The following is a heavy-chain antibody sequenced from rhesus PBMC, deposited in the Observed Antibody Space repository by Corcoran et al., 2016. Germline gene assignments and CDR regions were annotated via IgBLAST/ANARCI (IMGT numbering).Heavy chain of an antibody. CDR2: IYGSGGST. CDR3: ARHEDIAAAGRFDV. CDR1: GGSISSSNW. V-gene: IGHV4-93*02. D-gene: IGHD6-25*01. Sequence: QVQLQESGPAVVKPSETLSLTCAVSGGSISSSNWWSWIRQSPGKGLEWIGGIYGSGGSTEYNPSLRIRVTISIDTSKNQFSLKLSSVTAADTAVYYCARHEDIAAAGRFDVWGPGVLVTVSS. J-gene: IGHJ5-1*01.